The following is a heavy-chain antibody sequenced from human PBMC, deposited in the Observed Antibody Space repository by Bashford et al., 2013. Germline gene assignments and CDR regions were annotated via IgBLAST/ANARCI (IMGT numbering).Heavy chain of an antibody. CDR2: LYSSGST. V-gene: IGHV3-53*01. Sequence: VRQAPGKGLEWVSVLYSSGSTYYADSVKGRFTISRDNSKNTLYLQMNSLRAEDTAVYYCAKGYCTGDSCYYFDYWGQGTLVTVSS. J-gene: IGHJ4*02. D-gene: IGHD2-15*01. CDR3: AKGYCTGDSCYYFDY.